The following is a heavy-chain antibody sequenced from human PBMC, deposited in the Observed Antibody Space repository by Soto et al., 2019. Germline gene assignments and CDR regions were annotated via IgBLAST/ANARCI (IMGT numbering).Heavy chain of an antibody. CDR1: GFTVSTKY. CDR2: IYSGGST. Sequence: EVQLVESGGGLVQPGGSLRLSCAASGFTVSTKYMSWVRQAPGKGLEWVSVIYSGGSTFYADSVRRRFTISRDNSKNTVHLQMNILRAEDTAVYYCARDPWAADYWGQGTLVTVSS. V-gene: IGHV3-66*01. J-gene: IGHJ4*02. D-gene: IGHD3-16*01. CDR3: ARDPWAADY.